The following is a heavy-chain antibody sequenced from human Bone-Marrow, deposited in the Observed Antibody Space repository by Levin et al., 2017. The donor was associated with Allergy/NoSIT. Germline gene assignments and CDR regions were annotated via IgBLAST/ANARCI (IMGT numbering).Heavy chain of an antibody. V-gene: IGHV3-53*01. CDR1: GFTVSSNY. Sequence: GGSLRLSCAASGFTVSSNYMSWVRQAPGKGLEWVSVIYSDGSTYYADSVKGRFTISRDNSKNTLYLQMSSLRAEDTAMYYCARDRALDNWFDPWGQGTLVTVSS. CDR2: IYSDGST. J-gene: IGHJ5*02. CDR3: ARDRALDNWFDP.